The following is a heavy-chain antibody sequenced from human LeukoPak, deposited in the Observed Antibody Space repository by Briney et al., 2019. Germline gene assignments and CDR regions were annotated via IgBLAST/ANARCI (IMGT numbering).Heavy chain of an antibody. D-gene: IGHD6-6*01. Sequence: GGSLRLSCTASGFTFGDYAMSWVRQAPGKGLEWVGFIRSKAYGGTTEYAASVKGRFTISRDDSKSIAYLQMNSLKTEDTAVYYCTRVYSSSSYYYYYMDVWGKGTTVTVSS. CDR1: GFTFGDYA. V-gene: IGHV3-49*04. J-gene: IGHJ6*03. CDR2: IRSKAYGGTT. CDR3: TRVYSSSSYYYYYMDV.